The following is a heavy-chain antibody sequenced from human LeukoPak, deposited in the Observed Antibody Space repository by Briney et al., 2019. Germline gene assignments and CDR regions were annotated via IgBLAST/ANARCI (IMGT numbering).Heavy chain of an antibody. D-gene: IGHD3-9*01. CDR2: IYSGGST. Sequence: PGGSLRLSCAAAGFTVSSNYMSWVRQAPGRGLEWVSIIYSGGSTYYADSVKGRFTISRDNSKNTLYLQMKSLRAEDTAVYYCARALRYFDWLLRPGRGDGMDVWGKGNTVTVSS. CDR3: ARALRYFDWLLRPGRGDGMDV. J-gene: IGHJ6*04. V-gene: IGHV3-53*01. CDR1: GFTVSSNY.